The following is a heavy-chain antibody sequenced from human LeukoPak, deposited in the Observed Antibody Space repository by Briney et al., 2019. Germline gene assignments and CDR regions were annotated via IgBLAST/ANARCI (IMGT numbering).Heavy chain of an antibody. CDR1: GFTFSSYS. Sequence: GGSLRLSCAASGFTFSSYSMNWVRQAPGEGLEWVSYISSSSSTIYYADSVKGRFTISRDNAKNSLYLQMNSLRAEDTAVYYCARDGLGIDYWGQGTLVTVSS. J-gene: IGHJ4*02. CDR3: ARDGLGIDY. V-gene: IGHV3-48*01. CDR2: ISSSSSTI. D-gene: IGHD1-26*01.